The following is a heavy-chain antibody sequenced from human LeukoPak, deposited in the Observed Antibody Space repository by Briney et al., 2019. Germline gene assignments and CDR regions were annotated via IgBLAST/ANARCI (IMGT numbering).Heavy chain of an antibody. J-gene: IGHJ6*03. V-gene: IGHV1-69*13. CDR2: IIPVLGTT. D-gene: IGHD3-10*01. CDR3: ATSGGDYYYYSLDV. Sequence: GASAKVSCKASGGTFSRYAISWVRQAPGQGLEWMGGIIPVLGTTNYAQTFQNKVTITADESTSTTYMELSSLTSEDTAVYYCATSGGDYYYYSLDVWGKGTPVTISS. CDR1: GGTFSRYA.